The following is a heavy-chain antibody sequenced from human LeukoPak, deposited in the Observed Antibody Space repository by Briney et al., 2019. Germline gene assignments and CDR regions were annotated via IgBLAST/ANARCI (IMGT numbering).Heavy chain of an antibody. D-gene: IGHD3-10*01. V-gene: IGHV3-21*01. CDR1: GITFSNYN. Sequence: GGSLRLSCAAPGITFSNYNMNWVRQAPGKGLEWISSITSSSSYTFYADSVKGRFTISRDNAKNSLYLQMNNLRAEDTAVYYCARSNRRGLINGFGYYFNYWGQGTLVTVSS. CDR3: ARSNRRGLINGFGYYFNY. CDR2: ITSSSSYT. J-gene: IGHJ4*02.